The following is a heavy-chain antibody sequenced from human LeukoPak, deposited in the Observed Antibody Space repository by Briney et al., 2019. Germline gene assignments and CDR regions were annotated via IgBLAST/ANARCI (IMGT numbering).Heavy chain of an antibody. V-gene: IGHV3-11*06. CDR2: ISSSSSYT. J-gene: IGHJ3*02. CDR1: GFTFSDYY. D-gene: IGHD2-21*02. Sequence: GGSLRLSCAASGFTFSDYYMSWIRQAPGKGLEWVSYISSSSSYTNYADSVNGRFTISRDNAKNSLYLQMNSLRAEDTAVYYCASSDFYYSTAFDIWGQGTMVTVSS. CDR3: ASSDFYYSTAFDI.